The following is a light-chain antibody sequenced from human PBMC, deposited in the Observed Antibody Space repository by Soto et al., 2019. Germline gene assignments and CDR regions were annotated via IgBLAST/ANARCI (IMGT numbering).Light chain of an antibody. Sequence: DIVLTQSPLSLPVTPGEPASISCRSSQSLLQSNGNNHVDWYLQRPGQSPQLLLYLASSRASGVPDRFSGSGSGTEFSLEISRVEAEDVGVYYCLQAAQSPLTFGQGTGLEIK. J-gene: IGKJ5*01. CDR1: QSLLQSNGNNH. CDR3: LQAAQSPLT. CDR2: LAS. V-gene: IGKV2-28*01.